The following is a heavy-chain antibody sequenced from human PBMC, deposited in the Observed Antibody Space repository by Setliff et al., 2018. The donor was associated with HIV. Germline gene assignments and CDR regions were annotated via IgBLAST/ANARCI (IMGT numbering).Heavy chain of an antibody. CDR3: AKVAVTGYCDSTSCQNWFDP. CDR1: GGSFSGYY. D-gene: IGHD2-2*01. V-gene: IGHV4-34*01. J-gene: IGHJ5*02. Sequence: ETLSLTCAVYGGSFSGYYWSWIRQPPGKGLEWIGEINHSGSTNYNPSLKSRVTISLDTSKNQFSLRLISVTAADTAVYYCAKVAVTGYCDSTSCQNWFDPWGQGTLVTVSS. CDR2: INHSGST.